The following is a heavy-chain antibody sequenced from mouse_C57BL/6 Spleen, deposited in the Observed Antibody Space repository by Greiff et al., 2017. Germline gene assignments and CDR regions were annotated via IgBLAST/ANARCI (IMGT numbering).Heavy chain of an antibody. Sequence: EVQLQQSGTVLARPGASVKMSCKTSGYTFTSYWMHWVKQRPGQGLEWIGAIYPGNSDTSYNQKFKGKAKLTAVTSASSAYMELSSLTNEDSAVYYCTREGYYGSSSFDYWGQGTTLTVSS. V-gene: IGHV1-5*01. CDR2: IYPGNSDT. D-gene: IGHD1-1*01. CDR3: TREGYYGSSSFDY. CDR1: GYTFTSYW. J-gene: IGHJ2*01.